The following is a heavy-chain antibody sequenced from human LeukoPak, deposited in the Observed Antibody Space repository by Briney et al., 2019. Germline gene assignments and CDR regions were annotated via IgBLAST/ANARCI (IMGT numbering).Heavy chain of an antibody. J-gene: IGHJ4*02. Sequence: PSQTLSLTCTVSGDSVISGTSFWGWIRQHPGKGLEWVGYIHHSGHTYDNPSLQSRVIISMDKSKNQFSLKLNSVTAADTAVYYCARYCSSTSCPFDYWGQRALVTLSS. CDR2: IHHSGHT. V-gene: IGHV4-31*03. D-gene: IGHD2-2*01. CDR1: GDSVISGTSF. CDR3: ARYCSSTSCPFDY.